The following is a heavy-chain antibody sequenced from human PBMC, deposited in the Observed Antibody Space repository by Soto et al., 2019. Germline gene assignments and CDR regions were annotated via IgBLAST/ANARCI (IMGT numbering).Heavy chain of an antibody. J-gene: IGHJ6*01. Sequence: ASVKVSCRASGYTFTSYGISWVRQAPGQGLEWIGWISAYNGNTNSSQKLEGRVTMTTDTSTSTAYMELRRLRSDDTAVYYCARDYPPNYYFMLEYYYYGMDVWGQGTTVTVS. CDR2: ISAYNGNT. CDR1: GYTFTSYG. V-gene: IGHV1-18*01. D-gene: IGHD3-3*01. CDR3: ARDYPPNYYFMLEYYYYGMDV.